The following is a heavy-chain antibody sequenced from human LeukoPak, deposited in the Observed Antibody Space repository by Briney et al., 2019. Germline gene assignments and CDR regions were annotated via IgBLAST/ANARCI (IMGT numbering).Heavy chain of an antibody. CDR1: GYTFTGYY. CDR3: ARCKYSYYDFWSGEPPPLDY. V-gene: IGHV1-2*02. Sequence: GASVKVSCKASGYTFTGYYMHWVRQAPGQGLEWMGWINPNSGGTNYAQKFQGRVTMTRDTSISPAYMELSRLRSDDTAVYYCARCKYSYYDFWSGEPPPLDYWGEGTLVSVSS. CDR2: INPNSGGT. J-gene: IGHJ4*02. D-gene: IGHD3-3*01.